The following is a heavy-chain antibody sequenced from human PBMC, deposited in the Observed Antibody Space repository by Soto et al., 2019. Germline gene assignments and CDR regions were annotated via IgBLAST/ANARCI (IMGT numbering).Heavy chain of an antibody. J-gene: IGHJ4*02. CDR3: TSDFWSGYPRPLYFDY. CDR1: GFTFGDYA. Sequence: SLRLSCTASGFTFGDYAMSWFRQAPGKGLEWVGFIRSKAYGGTTEYAASVKGRFTISRDDSKSIAYLQMNSLKTEDTAVYYCTSDFWSGYPRPLYFDYWGQGTLVTVSS. V-gene: IGHV3-49*03. CDR2: IRSKAYGGTT. D-gene: IGHD3-3*01.